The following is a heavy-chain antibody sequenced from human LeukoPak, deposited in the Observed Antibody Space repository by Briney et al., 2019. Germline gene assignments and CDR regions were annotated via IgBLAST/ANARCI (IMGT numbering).Heavy chain of an antibody. V-gene: IGHV3-33*01. D-gene: IGHD3-3*01. CDR1: GFTFSSYG. Sequence: TGGSLRLSCAASGFTFSSYGMHWVRQAPGKGLEWVAVIWYDGSNKYYADSVKGRFTISRDNSKNTLYLQMNSLRAEDTAVYYCARGTYYDFWSGHSPYYYYGMDVWGQGTTVTVSS. J-gene: IGHJ6*02. CDR2: IWYDGSNK. CDR3: ARGTYYDFWSGHSPYYYYGMDV.